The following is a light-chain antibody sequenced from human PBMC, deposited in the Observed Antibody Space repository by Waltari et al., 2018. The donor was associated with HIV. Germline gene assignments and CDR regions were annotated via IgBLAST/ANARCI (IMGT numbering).Light chain of an antibody. J-gene: IGLJ1*01. CDR1: HIGRKS. V-gene: IGLV3-21*04. CDR3: QVWDVRSDHYV. CDR2: ADS. Sequence: SYVLTQPPSVSVAPGKTPRLPCGGDHIGRKSVHWYQQRAGQAPVLVIYADSDRPSGIPERFSGSNSGNTATLTISRVEAGDEADYYCQVWDVRSDHYVFGTATKVTVL.